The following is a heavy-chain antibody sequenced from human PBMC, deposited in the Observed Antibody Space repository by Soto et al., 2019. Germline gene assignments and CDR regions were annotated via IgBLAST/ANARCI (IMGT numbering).Heavy chain of an antibody. J-gene: IGHJ6*03. V-gene: IGHV1-8*01. CDR3: ARGLYNWNFLYYYYYYMDV. CDR1: GYTFTSYD. Sequence: ASVKVSCKASGYTFTSYDINWVRQATGQGLEWMGWMNPNSGNTGYAQKFQGRVTMTRNTSISTAYMELSSLRSEDTAVYYCARGLYNWNFLYYYYYYMDVWGKGTTVTVSS. D-gene: IGHD1-7*01. CDR2: MNPNSGNT.